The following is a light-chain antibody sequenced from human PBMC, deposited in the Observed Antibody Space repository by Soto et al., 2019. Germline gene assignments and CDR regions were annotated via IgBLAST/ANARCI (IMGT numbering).Light chain of an antibody. Sequence: QSALTQPRSVSGSPGQSVTISCTGTSSDVGGYDYVSWYQQHPGKAPKLMIYDVTKRPSGVPDRFSGSRSGNTASLTISGLQAEDDADYYCNSYTGSSTYVFGPGTKVTVL. V-gene: IGLV2-11*01. CDR2: DVT. J-gene: IGLJ1*01. CDR3: NSYTGSSTYV. CDR1: SSDVGGYDY.